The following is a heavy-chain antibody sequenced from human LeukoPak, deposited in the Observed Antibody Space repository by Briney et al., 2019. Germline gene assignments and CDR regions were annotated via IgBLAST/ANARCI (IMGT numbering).Heavy chain of an antibody. J-gene: IGHJ2*01. D-gene: IGHD3-10*01. CDR1: GYTFTSYY. Sequence: GASVKVSCKASGYTFTSYYMHWVRQAPGQGLEWMGIINPSGGSTSYAQKFQGRVTMTRDTSTSTAYMELRSLRSDDTAVYYCARESIVRAGDFDLWGRGTLVTVSS. CDR2: INPSGGST. V-gene: IGHV1-46*01. CDR3: ARESIVRAGDFDL.